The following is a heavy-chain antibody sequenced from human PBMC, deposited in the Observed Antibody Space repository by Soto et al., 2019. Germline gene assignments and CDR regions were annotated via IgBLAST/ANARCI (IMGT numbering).Heavy chain of an antibody. J-gene: IGHJ3*02. Sequence: VASLRLSRAASGFAFYRYALSWLRHASGKGLEWVSTIGSVGGDTYYADSVKGRFTISRDDSKNTLLLQMNSLRAEDTAVYYCVKDRMAYNSVWDPFDIWGQGTMVTVSS. V-gene: IGHV3-23*01. CDR3: VKDRMAYNSVWDPFDI. CDR1: GFAFYRYA. D-gene: IGHD1-20*01. CDR2: IGSVGGDT.